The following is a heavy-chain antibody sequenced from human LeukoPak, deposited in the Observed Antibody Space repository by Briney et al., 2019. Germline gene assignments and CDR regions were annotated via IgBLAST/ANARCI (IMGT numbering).Heavy chain of an antibody. CDR2: IRSKAYGGTT. CDR1: GFTFDDYG. Sequence: GGSLRLSCAASGFTFDDYGMSWVRQAPGKGLEWVGFIRSKAYGGTTEYAASVKGRFTISRDDSKSIAYLQMNSLKTEDTAVYYCTSLTSTYKYFQHWGQGTLVTVSS. J-gene: IGHJ1*01. V-gene: IGHV3-49*04. D-gene: IGHD4-11*01. CDR3: TSLTSTYKYFQH.